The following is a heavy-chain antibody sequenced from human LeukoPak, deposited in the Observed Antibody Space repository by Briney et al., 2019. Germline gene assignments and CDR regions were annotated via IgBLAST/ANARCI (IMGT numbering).Heavy chain of an antibody. CDR3: ARLDYYDSSGLIDY. CDR2: IYDSGST. J-gene: IGHJ4*02. V-gene: IGHV4-39*01. CDR1: GGSITSRNYY. D-gene: IGHD3-22*01. Sequence: PSETLSLTCTVSGGSITSRNYYWGWIRQPPGKGLEWIGTIYDSGSTYYNASLKSRVTISVDTSKNQFPLKLNSVTAADTAVYYCARLDYYDSSGLIDYWGQGTLVIVSS.